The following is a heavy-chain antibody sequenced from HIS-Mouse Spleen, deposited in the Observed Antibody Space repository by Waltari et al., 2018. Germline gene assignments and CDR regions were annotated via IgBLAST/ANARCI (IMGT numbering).Heavy chain of an antibody. Sequence: QLQLQESGPGLVKPSETLSLTCTVSGGSISSSSYYWGWIRQPPGKGLGWIGSIYYSGGTYYKPARKSRVTIAGDTSKNQFSLKLSSVTAADTAVYYCAREIPYSSSWYDWYFDLWGRGTLVTVSS. CDR1: GGSISSSSYY. CDR3: AREIPYSSSWYDWYFDL. CDR2: IYYSGGT. J-gene: IGHJ2*01. V-gene: IGHV4-39*07. D-gene: IGHD6-13*01.